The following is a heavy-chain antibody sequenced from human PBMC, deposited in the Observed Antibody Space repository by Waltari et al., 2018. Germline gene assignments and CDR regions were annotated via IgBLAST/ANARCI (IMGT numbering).Heavy chain of an antibody. V-gene: IGHV3-30*18. J-gene: IGHJ6*03. Sequence: QVQLVESGGGVVQPGRTLRRSCAASGFTFSSYGMHWVRPAPGKGLEWVAVISYDGSNKYYADSVKGRFTISRDNSKNTLYLQMNSLRAEDTAVYYCAKGPPDYYYMDVWGKGTTVTVSS. CDR2: ISYDGSNK. CDR1: GFTFSSYG. CDR3: AKGPPDYYYMDV.